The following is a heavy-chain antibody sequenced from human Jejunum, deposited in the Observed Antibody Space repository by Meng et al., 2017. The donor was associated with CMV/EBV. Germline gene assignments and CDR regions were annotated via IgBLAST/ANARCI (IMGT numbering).Heavy chain of an antibody. CDR2: INWNGGST. Sequence: FMFDDYGMSGVRQAPGKGLEWVSGINWNGGSTDYADSVKGRFTISRDNAKNSLYLQMNSLRAEDTALYYCARGWGCSSTSCYIFDYWGQGTLVTVSS. CDR3: ARGWGCSSTSCYIFDY. V-gene: IGHV3-20*03. J-gene: IGHJ4*02. D-gene: IGHD2-2*02. CDR1: FMFDDYG.